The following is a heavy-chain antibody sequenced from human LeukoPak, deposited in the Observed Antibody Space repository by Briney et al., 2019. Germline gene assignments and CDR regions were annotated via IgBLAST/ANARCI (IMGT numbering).Heavy chain of an antibody. CDR1: GGTFSSYA. CDR3: ARSAYCGGDCYYKNYYYYYMDV. Sequence: GASVKVSCKASGGTFSSYAISWVRQAPGQGLEWMGGIIPIFGTANYAQKFQGRVTITADESTSTAYMELSSLRSEDTAVYYCARSAYCGGDCYYKNYYYYYMDVWGKGTTVTVS. CDR2: IIPIFGTA. D-gene: IGHD2-21*01. V-gene: IGHV1-69*13. J-gene: IGHJ6*03.